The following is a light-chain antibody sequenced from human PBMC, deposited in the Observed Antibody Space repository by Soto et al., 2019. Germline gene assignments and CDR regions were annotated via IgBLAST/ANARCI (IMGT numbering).Light chain of an antibody. CDR1: QSISNF. J-gene: IGKJ1*01. V-gene: IGKV1-39*01. Sequence: DIQITQSPSSLSASVGDRVTITCRASQSISNFLNWYQQRQGQVPKLLIYAASNLHTDVPARFSGSGSGTEFTLTITSLQPEDFTTYYCQQSHSSPPTFGQGTKVEIK. CDR2: AAS. CDR3: QQSHSSPPT.